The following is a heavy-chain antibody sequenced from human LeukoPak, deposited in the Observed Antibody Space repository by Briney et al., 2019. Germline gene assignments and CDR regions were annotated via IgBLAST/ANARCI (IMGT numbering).Heavy chain of an antibody. D-gene: IGHD3-22*01. CDR1: KFTVSSYA. J-gene: IGHJ4*02. CDR3: ARGTYYYDSSGYYPDY. Sequence: GGSLRLSCAASKFTVSSYAIHWVRQAPGKGLEWVAVISYDGSNKYYADSVKGRFTISRDNSKNTLYLQMNSLRAEDTAVYYCARGTYYYDSSGYYPDYWGQGTLVTVSS. V-gene: IGHV3-30-3*01. CDR2: ISYDGSNK.